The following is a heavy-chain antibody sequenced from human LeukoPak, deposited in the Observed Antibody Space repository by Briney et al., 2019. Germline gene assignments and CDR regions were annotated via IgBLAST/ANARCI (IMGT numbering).Heavy chain of an antibody. CDR1: GYTFTSYD. J-gene: IGHJ4*02. V-gene: IGHV1-8*01. CDR2: MNPNSGNT. D-gene: IGHD6-19*01. CDR3: ASLAGYSSGWQIDY. Sequence: ASVKVSCKASGYTFTSYDINWVRQAPGQGLEWMGWMNPNSGNTGYAQKFQGRVTMTRNTSISTAYMELSSLRSEDTAVYYCASLAGYSSGWQIDYWGQGTLVTVSS.